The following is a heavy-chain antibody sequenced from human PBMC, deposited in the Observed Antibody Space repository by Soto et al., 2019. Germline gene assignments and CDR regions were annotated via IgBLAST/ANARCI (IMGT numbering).Heavy chain of an antibody. CDR3: ARDQSSSSGLNYYYYGMDV. J-gene: IGHJ6*02. CDR1: GGSISSGGYY. CDR2: IYYSGST. V-gene: IGHV4-31*03. Sequence: PSETLSLTCTVSGGSISSGGYYWSWIRQHPGKGLEWIGYIYYSGSTYYNPSLKSRVTISVGTSKNQFSLKLSSVTAADTAVYYCARDQSSSSGLNYYYYGMDVWGQGTTVTVSS. D-gene: IGHD6-6*01.